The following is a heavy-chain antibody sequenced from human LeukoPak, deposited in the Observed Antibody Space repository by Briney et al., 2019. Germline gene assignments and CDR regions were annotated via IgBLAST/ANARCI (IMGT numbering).Heavy chain of an antibody. CDR2: ISAYNSNT. V-gene: IGHV1-18*01. CDR1: GYTFTSYG. J-gene: IGHJ2*01. CDR3: AGEAGIIPLGWYFDL. D-gene: IGHD3-16*02. Sequence: ASVKVSCKASGYTFTSYGISWVRQAPGQGLEWMGWISAYNSNTNYAQKLQGRVTMTTDTSTSTAYMELRSLRSDDTAVYYCAGEAGIIPLGWYFDLWGRGTLVTVSS.